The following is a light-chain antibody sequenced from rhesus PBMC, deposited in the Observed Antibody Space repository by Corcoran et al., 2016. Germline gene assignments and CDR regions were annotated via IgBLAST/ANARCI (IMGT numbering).Light chain of an antibody. J-gene: IGKJ4*01. Sequence: DIQMTQSPSSLSASVGDRVTVSCRASQGINRELSWYQQKPGKAPTLLIYDASSLKTGVSSRFTGSGSGTDYTLTISSLQPEDFATYYCLQIFTTPFTFGGGTKVEI. CDR3: LQIFTTPFT. CDR2: DAS. V-gene: IGKV1-94*01. CDR1: QGINRE.